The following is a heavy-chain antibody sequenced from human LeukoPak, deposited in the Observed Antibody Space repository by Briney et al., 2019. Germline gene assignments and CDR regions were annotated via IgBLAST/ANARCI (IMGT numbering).Heavy chain of an antibody. CDR1: GYSIGGSNYY. CDR3: ARHSRVLTTAIPFDY. J-gene: IGHJ4*02. D-gene: IGHD2-21*02. Sequence: PSETLSLTCTVSGYSIGGSNYYWGWVRQPPGKGLEWIGSIFYTGNIYYKSYLKSRVTVSVDTSRNQFFLNLNSVTAADTAVYYCARHSRVLTTAIPFDYWGQGTLVTVSS. V-gene: IGHV4-39*01. CDR2: IFYTGNI.